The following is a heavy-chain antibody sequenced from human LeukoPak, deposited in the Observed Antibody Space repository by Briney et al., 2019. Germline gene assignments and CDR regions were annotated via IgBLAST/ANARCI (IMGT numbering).Heavy chain of an antibody. CDR3: AKLGDYYYYYGMDV. CDR1: GFTFSSYT. D-gene: IGHD3-16*01. J-gene: IGHJ6*02. V-gene: IGHV3-23*01. Sequence: GGSLRLSCAASGFTFSSYTMSWVRQAPGKGLEWVSTITTSDGNTYYADSVKGRFTVSRDNSKNTLFLQMNSLRAEDTAVYYCAKLGDYYYYYGMDVWGQGTTVTVSS. CDR2: ITTSDGNT.